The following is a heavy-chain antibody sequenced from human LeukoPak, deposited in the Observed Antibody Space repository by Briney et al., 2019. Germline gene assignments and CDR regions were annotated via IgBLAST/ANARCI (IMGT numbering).Heavy chain of an antibody. Sequence: GRSLRLSCAASGFTFSSYGMHWVRQAPGKGLEWVAVISYDGSNKYYADSVKGRFTISRDNSKNTLYLQMNSLRAEDTAVYYCAKVGLWFGELSWFDPWGQGTPVTVTS. CDR2: ISYDGSNK. J-gene: IGHJ5*02. V-gene: IGHV3-30*18. D-gene: IGHD3-10*01. CDR1: GFTFSSYG. CDR3: AKVGLWFGELSWFDP.